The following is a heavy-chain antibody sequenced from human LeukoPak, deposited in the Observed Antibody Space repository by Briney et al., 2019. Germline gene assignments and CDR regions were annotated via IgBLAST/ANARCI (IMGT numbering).Heavy chain of an antibody. J-gene: IGHJ6*03. CDR2: ISASGATT. Sequence: PGGSLRLSCAASGFTFSSYAMNWVRQAPGKGLEWVSGISASGATTYFADSVKGRFTISRDHSRNTLSLEMNSLRAEDTAPYYWARAEAAGDNRGGYYYYYMDVWGKGTTVTVSS. CDR1: GFTFSSYA. CDR3: ARAEAAGDNRGGYYYYYMDV. V-gene: IGHV3-23*01. D-gene: IGHD6-25*01.